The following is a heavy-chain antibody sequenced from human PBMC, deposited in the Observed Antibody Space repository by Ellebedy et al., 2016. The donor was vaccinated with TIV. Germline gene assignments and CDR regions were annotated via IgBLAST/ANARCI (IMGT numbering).Heavy chain of an antibody. Sequence: GESLKISCAASGFSVSSTYMSWVRQAPGTGLEWVSVIYSAASTYYAASVKGRFTISRDNSKNTLFLQMNSLRAEDTCVYYCVRDSSKVSGMDVWGQGTTVTVSS. J-gene: IGHJ6*02. D-gene: IGHD2/OR15-2a*01. CDR3: VRDSSKVSGMDV. V-gene: IGHV3-53*01. CDR2: IYSAAST. CDR1: GFSVSSTY.